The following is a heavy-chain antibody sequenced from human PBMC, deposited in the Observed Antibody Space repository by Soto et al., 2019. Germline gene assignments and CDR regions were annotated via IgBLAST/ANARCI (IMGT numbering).Heavy chain of an antibody. CDR1: GGSVSSGSYY. V-gene: IGHV4-39*01. Sequence: SETLSLTCTVSGGSVSSGSYYWSWIRQPPGKGLEWIGYIYYSGTTYYNPSLKSRVTISVDTSQNQFSLKLSSVTAADTAVYYCARQGYSYAHAFDYWGQGILVTVSS. D-gene: IGHD5-18*01. CDR2: IYYSGTT. CDR3: ARQGYSYAHAFDY. J-gene: IGHJ4*02.